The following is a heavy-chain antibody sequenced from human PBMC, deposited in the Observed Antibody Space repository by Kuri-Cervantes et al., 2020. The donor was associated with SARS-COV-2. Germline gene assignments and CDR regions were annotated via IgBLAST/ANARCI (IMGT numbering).Heavy chain of an antibody. CDR2: IDWDDDK. D-gene: IGHD4-11*01. J-gene: IGHJ4*02. CDR1: GFSLSTHGMG. V-gene: IGHV2-70*11. Sequence: SGPTLVKPTETLTLTCTVSGFSLSTHGMGVSWIRQPPGKALEWLARIDWDDDKYYSTSLETRLTISKDTSKNQVVLTMTNMDPVDTATYYCARIQATTVIADYWGQGTLVTVSS. CDR3: ARIQATTVIADY.